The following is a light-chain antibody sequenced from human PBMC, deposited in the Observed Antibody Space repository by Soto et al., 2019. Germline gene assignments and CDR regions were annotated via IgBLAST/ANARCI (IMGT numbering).Light chain of an antibody. V-gene: IGLV1-51*01. CDR1: SSNIGNNY. J-gene: IGLJ2*01. CDR3: GTWDTSLSVVV. Sequence: QSVLTQPPSVFAAPGQTVTISCSGSSSNIGNNYVSWYQQLPGTAPKLLIYDNNKRPSGIPDRFSGSKSGTSATLGITGLQTGDEADYYCGTWDTSLSVVVFGGGTKLTVL. CDR2: DNN.